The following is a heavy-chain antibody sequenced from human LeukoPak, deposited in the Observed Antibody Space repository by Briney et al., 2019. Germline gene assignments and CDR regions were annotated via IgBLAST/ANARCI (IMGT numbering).Heavy chain of an antibody. Sequence: ASVTVSCKASGYIFTSYFMHWLRQAPGQGLEWVGLINPTGGSTTYAQNFQGRVTMTRDTSTTTVYMEVSSLRSEDTAVYYCARAGYDSSGYYSYWGQGTLVTVPS. CDR3: ARAGYDSSGYYSY. J-gene: IGHJ4*02. V-gene: IGHV1-46*01. D-gene: IGHD3-22*01. CDR1: GYIFTSYF. CDR2: INPTGGST.